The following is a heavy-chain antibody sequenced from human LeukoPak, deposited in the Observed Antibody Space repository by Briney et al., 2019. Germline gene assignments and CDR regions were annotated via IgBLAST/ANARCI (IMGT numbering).Heavy chain of an antibody. V-gene: IGHV4-34*01. CDR2: INHSGST. Sequence: SETLSLTCSVSGYSISSGYYWSWIRQPPGKGLEWIGEINHSGSTNYNPSLKSRVTISVDTSKNQFSLKLSSVTAADTAVYYCARATMIVVVPNRTRDFDYWGQGTLVTVSS. J-gene: IGHJ4*02. CDR3: ARATMIVVVPNRTRDFDY. CDR1: GYSISSGYY. D-gene: IGHD3-22*01.